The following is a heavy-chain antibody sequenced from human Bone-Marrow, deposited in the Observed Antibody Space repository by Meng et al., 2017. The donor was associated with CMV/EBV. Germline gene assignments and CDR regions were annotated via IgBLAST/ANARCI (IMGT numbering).Heavy chain of an antibody. CDR2: MNPNSGNT. D-gene: IGHD6-19*01. J-gene: IGHJ4*02. CDR3: ARVRSSGWHFDY. CDR1: GYTFTSYD. V-gene: IGHV1-8*01. Sequence: ASVKVSCKASGYTFTSYDINWVRQATGRGLEWMGWMNPNSGNTGYAQKFQGRVTMTRNTSISTAYMELSSLRSEDTAVYYCARVRSSGWHFDYWGQGTLVTVSS.